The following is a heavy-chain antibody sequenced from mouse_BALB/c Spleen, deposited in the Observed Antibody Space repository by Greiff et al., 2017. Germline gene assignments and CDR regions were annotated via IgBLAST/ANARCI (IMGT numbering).Heavy chain of an antibody. J-gene: IGHJ4*01. V-gene: IGHV5-12-1*01. CDR2: ISSGGGST. CDR3: ARHGHYDAMDY. Sequence: EVKVVESGGGLVKPGGSLKLSCAASGFAFSSYDMSWVRQTPEKRLEWVAYISSGGGSTYYPDTVKGRFTISRDNAKNTLYLQMSSLKSEDTAMYYCARHGHYDAMDYWGQGTSVTVSS. CDR1: GFAFSSYD.